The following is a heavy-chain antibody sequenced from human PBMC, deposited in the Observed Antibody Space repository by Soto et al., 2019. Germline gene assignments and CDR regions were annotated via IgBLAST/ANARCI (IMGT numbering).Heavy chain of an antibody. V-gene: IGHV3-23*01. CDR2: ISGSGGTT. CDR1: GFTFTTYA. Sequence: EVQLLDGGGGLVQPGGSLRLSCTVSGFTFTTYAMGWVRQAPGKGLEWVSGISGSGGTTYYADSVKGHFTISRDNSKNTMDLQMNSLRAEDWAVYYCVKEGYCNGGTCYVDNWGQGTLVTVSS. D-gene: IGHD2-15*01. J-gene: IGHJ4*02. CDR3: VKEGYCNGGTCYVDN.